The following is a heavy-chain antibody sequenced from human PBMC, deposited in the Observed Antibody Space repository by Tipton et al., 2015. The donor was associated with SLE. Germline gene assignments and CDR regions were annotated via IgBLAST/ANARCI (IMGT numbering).Heavy chain of an antibody. CDR1: GGSFSDYY. V-gene: IGHV4-34*01. Sequence: TLSLTCAVFGGSFSDYYWSWIRQPPGKGLEWIGEINHSGSTNYTPSLKSRVTISVDTSKNQFSLKLSSVTAADTAVYYCARIEHRISIFGVLTPGAFDIWGQGTMVTVSS. CDR3: ARIEHRISIFGVLTPGAFDI. J-gene: IGHJ3*02. D-gene: IGHD3-3*01. CDR2: INHSGST.